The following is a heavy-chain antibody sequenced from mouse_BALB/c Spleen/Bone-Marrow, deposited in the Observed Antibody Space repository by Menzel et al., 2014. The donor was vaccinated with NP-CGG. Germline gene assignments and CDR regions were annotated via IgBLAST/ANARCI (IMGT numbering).Heavy chain of an antibody. CDR2: INPSNGRT. J-gene: IGHJ4*01. D-gene: IGHD2-1*01. CDR1: GFTFTSYW. Sequence: QVQLLQSGDELVKPGASVKLSCMASGFTFTSYWIHWVKPRPGQGPEWIGEINPSNGRTNYNEKFKSKATLTEDKSSSTANMQLNSLTSEDSAVYYCARDGNYRYAMDYWGQGTSVTVSS. CDR3: ARDGNYRYAMDY. V-gene: IGHV1S81*02.